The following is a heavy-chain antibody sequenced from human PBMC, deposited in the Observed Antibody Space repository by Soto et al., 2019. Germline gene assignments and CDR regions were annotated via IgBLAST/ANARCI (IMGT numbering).Heavy chain of an antibody. Sequence: QVQLVQSGAEIQQPGASVSVSCKASGGTFSKYAFSLVRQAPGQGLEWLGGTIPRFGTPNYAQTFQGRVAITAADSTATGYMELSSLRSEDTAVYFCATPLRDRNYYYGMAVLGQGTTVPVTS. CDR2: TIPRFGTP. J-gene: IGHJ6*02. V-gene: IGHV1-69*01. CDR3: ATPLRDRNYYYGMAV. CDR1: GGTFSKYA. D-gene: IGHD3-22*01.